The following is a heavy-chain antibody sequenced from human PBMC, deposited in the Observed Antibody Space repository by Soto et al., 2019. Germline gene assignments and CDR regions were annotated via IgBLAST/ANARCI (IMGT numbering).Heavy chain of an antibody. J-gene: IGHJ6*02. D-gene: IGHD3-10*01. CDR3: ARGGGYYSSSGGPSTSCYEMDV. CDR1: GGTFSSST. Sequence: QVQLVQSGAEVQKPGSSVKVSCKASGGTFSSSTISWVRQAPGQGLEWMGRIIPLLGIANYARKIQGRVTMAEDTSTSTAYMSLSSLNSEATAVNSWARGGGYYSSSGGPSTSCYEMDVWGQGSAVTVSS. V-gene: IGHV1-69*02. CDR2: IIPLLGIA.